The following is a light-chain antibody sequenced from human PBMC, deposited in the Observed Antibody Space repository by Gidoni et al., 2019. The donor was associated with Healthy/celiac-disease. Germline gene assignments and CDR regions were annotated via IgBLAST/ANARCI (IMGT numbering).Light chain of an antibody. J-gene: IGLJ2*01. CDR2: NVS. V-gene: IGLV2-11*01. CDR3: CSYAGSYTVV. CDR1: SSDVGGYNY. Sequence: QSALTQPRSVSGSPGQSVTISCTGTSSDVGGYNYVSWYQQHPGKAPNLMIYNVSKRPSGVPVLFSGSKSGNTSSLTISALQAEDEADYYCCSYAGSYTVVFGGGTKLTVL.